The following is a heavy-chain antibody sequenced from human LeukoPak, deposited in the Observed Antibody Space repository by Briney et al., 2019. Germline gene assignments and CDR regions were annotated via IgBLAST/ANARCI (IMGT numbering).Heavy chain of an antibody. Sequence: GASVKVSCKASGYAFNAYYIHWVRQAPGQGLEWMGRINPNSGGTNYAQKFRDRVTMTEDTSTDTAYMELSSLRSEDTAVYYCATYPNRYYDSSGYRNTRYDYWGQGTLVTISS. D-gene: IGHD3-22*01. CDR1: GYAFNAYY. CDR3: ATYPNRYYDSSGYRNTRYDY. CDR2: INPNSGGT. V-gene: IGHV1-2*06. J-gene: IGHJ4*02.